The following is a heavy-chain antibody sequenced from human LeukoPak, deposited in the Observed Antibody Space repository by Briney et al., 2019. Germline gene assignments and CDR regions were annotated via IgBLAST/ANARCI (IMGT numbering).Heavy chain of an antibody. Sequence: GGSLRLSCAASGFTFSSYSMNWVRQAPGRGLEWVSYISSSSSTIYYADSVKGRFTISRDNAKNSLYLQMNSLRAEDTALYYCARLDYYCSGSPDFWGQGTLVTVSS. J-gene: IGHJ4*02. CDR2: ISSSSSTI. CDR3: ARLDYYCSGSPDF. CDR1: GFTFSSYS. V-gene: IGHV3-48*01. D-gene: IGHD3-10*01.